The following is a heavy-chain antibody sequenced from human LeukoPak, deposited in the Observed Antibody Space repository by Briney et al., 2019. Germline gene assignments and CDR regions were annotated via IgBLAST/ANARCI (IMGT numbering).Heavy chain of an antibody. V-gene: IGHV3-30*02. D-gene: IGHD4-17*01. J-gene: IGHJ3*01. CDR3: ANLLDMTRVKENAFDF. CDR1: GLSSSSLC. CDR2: TRSEGSNK. Sequence: PPRSMTPSCAPSGLSSSSLCTDCDRPAEDSLREWEAFTRSEGSNKNYAESVKGRFTISRDKSKNTPYLQMNSLRADDTAVYYCANLLDMTRVKENAFDFWGQGTMVTVSS.